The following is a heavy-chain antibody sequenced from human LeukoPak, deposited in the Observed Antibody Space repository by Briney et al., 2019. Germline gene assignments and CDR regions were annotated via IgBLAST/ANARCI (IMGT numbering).Heavy chain of an antibody. CDR1: GYTFTGYY. J-gene: IGHJ1*01. V-gene: IGHV1-2*02. CDR3: ARALYYDSSGYYSSSYYYFQH. Sequence: ASVTVSCKASGYTFTGYYMHWVRQAPGQGLEWMGWINPNSGGTNYAQKFQGRVTMTRDTSISTAYMELSRLRSDDTAEYYCARALYYDSSGYYSSSYYYFQHWGQGTLVTVSS. D-gene: IGHD3-22*01. CDR2: INPNSGGT.